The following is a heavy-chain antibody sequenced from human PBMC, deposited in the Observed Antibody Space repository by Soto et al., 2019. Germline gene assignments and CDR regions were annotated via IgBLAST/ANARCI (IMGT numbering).Heavy chain of an antibody. CDR3: TRDQGGSYDSWFDP. CDR1: FTFSMYS. Sequence: EVQVAESVGGLVQPGGSLRLSCSFTFSMYSMNWVRQAPGKGLEWVASISSGGSYIKYADSVKGRFTISRDNAKNSVSLQMNSLRVDDTAVYFCTRDQGGSYDSWFDPWGQGTLVTVSS. CDR2: ISSGGSYI. D-gene: IGHD1-26*01. J-gene: IGHJ5*02. V-gene: IGHV3-21*01.